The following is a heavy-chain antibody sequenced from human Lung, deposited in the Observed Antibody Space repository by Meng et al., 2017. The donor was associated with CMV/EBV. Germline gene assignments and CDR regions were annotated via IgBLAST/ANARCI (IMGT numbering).Heavy chain of an antibody. CDR1: GGSFSRYV. Sequence: SXXVSXKASGGSFSRYVVSWVRQAPGQGPEWMGGIIPMLGVTDYAQKFQGRLTITADKSTTTVYLEWSSLRPDDTAVYYCVFSEEYYHFRSGPDWYYHYGMDVXGQGXAVTVSS. D-gene: IGHD3-3*01. J-gene: IGHJ6*02. V-gene: IGHV1-69*10. CDR3: VFSEEYYHFRSGPDWYYHYGMDV. CDR2: IIPMLGVT.